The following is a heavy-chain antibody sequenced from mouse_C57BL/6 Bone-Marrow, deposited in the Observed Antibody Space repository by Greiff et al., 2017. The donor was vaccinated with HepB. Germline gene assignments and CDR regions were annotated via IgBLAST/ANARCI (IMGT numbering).Heavy chain of an antibody. CDR1: GYSFTDYN. Sequence: QLQESGPELVKPGASVKISCKASGYSFTDYNMNWVKQSNGKSLEWIGVINPNYGTTSYNQKFKGKATLTVDQSSSTAYMQLNSLTSEDSAVYYCARWGTTGHYYAMDYWGQGTSVTVSS. CDR2: INPNYGTT. CDR3: ARWGTTGHYYAMDY. D-gene: IGHD2-12*01. J-gene: IGHJ4*01. V-gene: IGHV1-39*01.